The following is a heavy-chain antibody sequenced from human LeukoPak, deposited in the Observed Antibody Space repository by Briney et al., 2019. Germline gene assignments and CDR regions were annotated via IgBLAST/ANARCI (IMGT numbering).Heavy chain of an antibody. D-gene: IGHD2-2*02. V-gene: IGHV3-9*01. CDR2: ISWNSGSI. Sequence: PGGSLRLSCAASGFTFDDYAMHWVRQAPGKGLERVSGISWNSGSIGYADSVKGRFTISRDNAKNSLYLQMNSLRAEDTALYYCAIYCSSTSCDKGIDYWGQGTLVTVSS. J-gene: IGHJ4*02. CDR1: GFTFDDYA. CDR3: AIYCSSTSCDKGIDY.